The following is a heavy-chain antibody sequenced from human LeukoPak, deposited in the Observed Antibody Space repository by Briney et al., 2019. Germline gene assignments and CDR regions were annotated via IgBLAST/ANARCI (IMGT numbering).Heavy chain of an antibody. D-gene: IGHD2-15*01. V-gene: IGHV3-30*18. CDR1: GFTVSSYG. J-gene: IGHJ3*02. CDR2: ISYDGSNK. CDR3: AKDGGCSGGSCYTLLWGFDI. Sequence: GRTLRLSCAASGFTVSSYGMHWVRQAPGKGLEWVAVISYDGSNKYYADSVKGRFTISRDNSKNTLYLQMNSLRAEDTAVYYCAKDGGCSGGSCYTLLWGFDIWGQGTMVTVPS.